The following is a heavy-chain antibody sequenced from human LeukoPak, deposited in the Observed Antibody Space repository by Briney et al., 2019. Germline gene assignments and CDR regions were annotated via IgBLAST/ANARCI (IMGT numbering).Heavy chain of an antibody. V-gene: IGHV1-18*01. J-gene: IGHJ4*02. CDR1: GYTITSYG. CDR3: ARDWTVDFDWLLYSFGY. CDR2: ISAYNGNT. Sequence: ASVKVSCKASGYTITSYGISWVRQAPGQGLEWMGWISAYNGNTNYAQKLQGRVTMTTDTSTSTAYMELRSLRSDDTAVYYCARDWTVDFDWLLYSFGYWGQGTLVTVSS. D-gene: IGHD3-9*01.